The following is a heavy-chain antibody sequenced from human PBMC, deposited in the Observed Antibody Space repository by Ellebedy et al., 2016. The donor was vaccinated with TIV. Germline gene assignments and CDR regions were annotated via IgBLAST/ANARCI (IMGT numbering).Heavy chain of an antibody. Sequence: PGGSLRLSCTASGFTSSSHWMHWVRQAPGKGLVWVSRISSDGSYTSYADSVKGRFTISRDNAKNTLYLQMNSLRAEDTAVYYCARDIPQRPNPARFDPWGQGTLVTVSS. CDR3: ARDIPQRPNPARFDP. D-gene: IGHD1-1*01. CDR2: ISSDGSYT. J-gene: IGHJ5*02. V-gene: IGHV3-74*01. CDR1: GFTSSSHW.